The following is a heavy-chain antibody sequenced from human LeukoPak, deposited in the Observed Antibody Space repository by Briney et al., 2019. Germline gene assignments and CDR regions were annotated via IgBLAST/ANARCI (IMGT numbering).Heavy chain of an antibody. J-gene: IGHJ5*02. V-gene: IGHV4-59*01. CDR2: IYYTGST. CDR3: VRSKSGTYGWFDP. D-gene: IGHD4-17*01. CDR1: GGSISGYD. Sequence: SETLSLTCTVSGGSISGYDWSWIRQPPGKGLEWIGYIYYTGSTNYNPSLKSRVIISVDTSKNQFSLKVSSVTAADTAVYYCVRSKSGTYGWFDPWGQGTLVTVSS.